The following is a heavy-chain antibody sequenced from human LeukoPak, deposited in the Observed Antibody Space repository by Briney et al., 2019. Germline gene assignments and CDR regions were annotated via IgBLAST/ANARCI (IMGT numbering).Heavy chain of an antibody. CDR1: GFTFSSYW. CDR2: IKQDRSEK. D-gene: IGHD3-3*01. V-gene: IGHV3-7*01. CDR3: ARAYYDFWSGYYDY. Sequence: GGSLRLSCAASGFTFSSYWMSWVRQAPGKGLEWVANIKQDRSEKYYVDSVKGRFTISRDNAKNSLYLQMNSLRAEDTAVYYCARAYYDFWSGYYDYWGQGTLVTVSS. J-gene: IGHJ4*02.